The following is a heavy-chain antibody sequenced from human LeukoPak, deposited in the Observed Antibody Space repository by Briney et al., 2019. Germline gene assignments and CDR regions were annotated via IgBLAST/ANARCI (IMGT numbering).Heavy chain of an antibody. V-gene: IGHV3-73*01. CDR1: GFTFSVSA. D-gene: IGHD6-6*01. CDR2: IRNKANNYAT. Sequence: PGGPLRLSCAASGFTFSVSAMYWVRQASGKGLEWVGRIRNKANNYATAYAASLKGRFTISRDDSKNTAYLQMNSLETEDTAMYYCTYTSSSGVVYWGQGTLVTVSS. CDR3: TYTSSSGVVY. J-gene: IGHJ4*02.